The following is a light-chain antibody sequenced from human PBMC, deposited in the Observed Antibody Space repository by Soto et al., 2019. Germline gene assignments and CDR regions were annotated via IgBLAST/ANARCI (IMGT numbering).Light chain of an antibody. J-gene: IGLJ2*01. CDR1: SSYIGNNY. V-gene: IGLV1-51*01. Sequence: QSVLTQPPSVSAAPGQRVTISCSGSSSYIGNNYVSWYQQFPGTAPKLLIYDDNKRPSGIPDRFYGSKSGSSATLGITRLQTGDEADYYCGTWDNSLSAVVFGEGTKLTVL. CDR2: DDN. CDR3: GTWDNSLSAVV.